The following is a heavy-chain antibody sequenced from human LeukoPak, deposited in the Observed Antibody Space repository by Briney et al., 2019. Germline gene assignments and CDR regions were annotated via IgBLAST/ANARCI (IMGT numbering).Heavy chain of an antibody. CDR3: ARGRNTYYYDSSGYYYPYYYMDV. V-gene: IGHV4-59*12. CDR1: GGSISNKY. CDR2: IYYSGSP. J-gene: IGHJ6*03. Sequence: PSETLSLTCTVSGGSISNKYWSWIRQPPGKGLEWIGYIYYSGSPNYNPSLKSRVTISIDTSKNQFSLKLSSVTAADTAVYYCARGRNTYYYDSSGYYYPYYYMDVWGKGTTVTVSS. D-gene: IGHD3-22*01.